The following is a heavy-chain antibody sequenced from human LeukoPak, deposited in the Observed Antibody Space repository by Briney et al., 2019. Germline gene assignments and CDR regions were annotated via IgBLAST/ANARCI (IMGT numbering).Heavy chain of an antibody. CDR3: ARGSYSYGNAFDY. CDR2: INHSGST. V-gene: IGHV4-34*01. J-gene: IGHJ4*02. CDR1: GFTFSSYG. D-gene: IGHD5-18*01. Sequence: GSLRLSCAASGFTFSSYGMSWIRQPPGKGLEWIGEINHSGSTHYDPSLKRGVTISVDTSKNQFSLKLNSVTAADTAVYSCARGSYSYGNAFDYWGQGTLVTVSS.